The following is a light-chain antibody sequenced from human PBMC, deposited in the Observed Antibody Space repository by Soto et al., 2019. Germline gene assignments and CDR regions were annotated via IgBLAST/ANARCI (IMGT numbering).Light chain of an antibody. CDR3: QQYGSSPQFS. J-gene: IGKJ2*03. V-gene: IGKV3-20*01. CDR2: GAS. CDR1: QSVSSGY. Sequence: EIVWTQSPGTLSLSPGERATLSCRASQSVSSGYLAWYQQKPGQAPRLLIYGASSRATGIPDRFSGSVSGTDFTLTISRLEPEDFAVYYCQQYGSSPQFSFGQGTKLEIK.